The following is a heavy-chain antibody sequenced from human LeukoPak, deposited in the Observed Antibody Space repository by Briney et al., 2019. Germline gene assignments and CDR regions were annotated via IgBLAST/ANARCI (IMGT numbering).Heavy chain of an antibody. CDR3: VSVLTASSRAPDY. CDR2: ISSSGSTI. V-gene: IGHV3-11*01. J-gene: IGHJ4*02. Sequence: GGSLRLSCAASGFAFSDYYMSWIRQAPGKGLEWVSYISSSGSTIYYADSVKGRFTISRDNAKNSLYLQMNSLRAEDTAVYYCVSVLTASSRAPDYWGQGTLVTVSS. CDR1: GFAFSDYY. D-gene: IGHD2-2*01.